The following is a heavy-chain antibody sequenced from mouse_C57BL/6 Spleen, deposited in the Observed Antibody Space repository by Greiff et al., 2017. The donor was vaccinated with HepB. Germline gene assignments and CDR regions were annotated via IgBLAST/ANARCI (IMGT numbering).Heavy chain of an antibody. CDR3: ERSPDGYYSWFAY. D-gene: IGHD2-3*01. V-gene: IGHV7-3*01. Sequence: EVKVEESGGGLVQPGGSLSLSCAASGFTFTDYYMSWVRQPPGKALEWLGFIRNNANGYTTEYSASVKGRFTISRDHSQSILYLQMNALRAEDSATYYCERSPDGYYSWFAYWGQGTLVTVSA. CDR1: GFTFTDYY. CDR2: IRNNANGYTT. J-gene: IGHJ3*01.